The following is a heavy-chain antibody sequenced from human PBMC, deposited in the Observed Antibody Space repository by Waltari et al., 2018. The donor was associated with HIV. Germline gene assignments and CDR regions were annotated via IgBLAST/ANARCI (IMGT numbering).Heavy chain of an antibody. CDR3: ARARGYSYGYEDY. CDR2: SSKSGNTI. J-gene: IGHJ4*02. Sequence: EVQLVESGGDLVQPGGSLRLSCAASGFSFSSYCMNWVRQASGRGPEWNSESSKSGNTIDYADCVKGRFTISRDNAKNPLSMQRHSLRAEYTSAYDCARARGYSYGYEDYWGQGALVTVSS. CDR1: GFSFSSYC. V-gene: IGHV3-48*04. D-gene: IGHD5-18*01.